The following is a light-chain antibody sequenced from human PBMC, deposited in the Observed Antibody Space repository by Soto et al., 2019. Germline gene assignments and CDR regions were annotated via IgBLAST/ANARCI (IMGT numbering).Light chain of an antibody. Sequence: EIVLTQSPGTLSMSPGERATLSCRASQSVSSRYLAWYQQKNGQAPRLLIFDASRRAAGIPDRFSGSGSGTDFTLTIGRVEPEDVAVYYCQQRSNWRGTFGQGTRLEIK. CDR1: QSVSSRY. CDR2: DAS. V-gene: IGKV3D-20*02. CDR3: QQRSNWRGT. J-gene: IGKJ5*01.